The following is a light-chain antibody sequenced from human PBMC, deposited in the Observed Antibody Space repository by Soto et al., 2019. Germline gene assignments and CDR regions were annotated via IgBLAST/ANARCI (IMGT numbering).Light chain of an antibody. V-gene: IGKV3D-20*02. Sequence: TQSPATLSFSAWLRATVCCSASQSVSSNLAWYQQKPGQAPRLLIYGASSRATGIPDRFSGSGSGTNFTLTISSLEPEDFAVYYCQQRRTWQVTFGEGTRLDIK. J-gene: IGKJ5*01. CDR3: QQRRTWQVT. CDR1: QSVSSN. CDR2: GAS.